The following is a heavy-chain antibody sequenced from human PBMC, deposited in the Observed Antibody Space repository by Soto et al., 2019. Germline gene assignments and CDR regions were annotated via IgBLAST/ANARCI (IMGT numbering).Heavy chain of an antibody. D-gene: IGHD6-6*01. CDR3: ARVQGTARHAFDV. CDR2: VSGSAGTT. V-gene: IGHV3-23*01. J-gene: IGHJ3*01. CDR1: GFTFSIYV. Sequence: EVQLLESGGGLVQPGGSLRLSCEASGFTFSIYVMTWVRQAPGKGLECVSAVSGSAGTTYYADSVKGRFSISRDNSKNTLYLQMNSLTDADTAVYYCARVQGTARHAFDVWGPGTMVTVSS.